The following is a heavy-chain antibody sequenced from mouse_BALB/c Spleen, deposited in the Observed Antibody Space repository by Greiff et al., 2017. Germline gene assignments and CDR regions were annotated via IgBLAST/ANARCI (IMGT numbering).Heavy chain of an antibody. CDR2: INPDSSTI. J-gene: IGHJ4*01. CDR3: ARPGYGNLYAMDY. CDR1: GFDFSRYW. D-gene: IGHD2-10*02. V-gene: IGHV4-1*02. Sequence: EVQLVESGGGLVQPGGSLKLSCAASGFDFSRYWMSWVRQAPGKGLEWIGEINPDSSTINYTPSLKDKFIISRDNAKNTLYLQMSKVRSEDTALYYCARPGYGNLYAMDYWGQGTSVTVSS.